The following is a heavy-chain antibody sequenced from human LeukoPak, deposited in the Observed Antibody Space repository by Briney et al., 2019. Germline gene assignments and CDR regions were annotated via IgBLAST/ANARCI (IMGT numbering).Heavy chain of an antibody. CDR2: INSDESDI. Sequence: GGSLRLSCTASGLSFSSYWMHWVRQAPGKGLVWVSRINSDESDIRYADSVKGRFTISRDNAKNTLYLQMNSLRAEDTAVYYCAREGGYDYYFDYWGQGTLVTVSS. J-gene: IGHJ4*02. CDR3: AREGGYDYYFDY. D-gene: IGHD5-12*01. V-gene: IGHV3-74*01. CDR1: GLSFSSYW.